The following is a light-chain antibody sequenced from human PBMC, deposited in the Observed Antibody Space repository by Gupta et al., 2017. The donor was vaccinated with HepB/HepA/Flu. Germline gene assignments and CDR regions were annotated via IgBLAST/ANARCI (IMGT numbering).Light chain of an antibody. V-gene: IGKV4-1*01. CDR1: QSVFYSSTNKNH. CDR2: WAS. J-gene: IGKJ1*01. CDR3: QQYESNFPRT. Sequence: DIVMTQSPDSLAVSLGERATINCKSSQSVFYSSTNKNHLAWYQKKPGQPPKLLIYWASTRESGVPDRFSGSGSGTDFTLTISSLQAEDVAVYYCQQYESNFPRTFGQGTKVEIK.